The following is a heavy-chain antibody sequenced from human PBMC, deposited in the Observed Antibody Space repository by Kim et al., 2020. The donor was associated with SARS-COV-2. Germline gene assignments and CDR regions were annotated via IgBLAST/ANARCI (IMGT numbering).Heavy chain of an antibody. J-gene: IGHJ1*01. D-gene: IGHD2-2*01. CDR3: ARGYCSSTSCRPLFQH. Sequence: SETLSLTCTVSGGSISSGGYYWSWIRQHPGKGLEWIGYIYYSGSTYYNPSLKSRVTISVDTSKNQFSLKLSSVTAADTAVYYCARGYCSSTSCRPLFQHWGQGTLVTVSS. V-gene: IGHV4-31*03. CDR1: GGSISSGGYY. CDR2: IYYSGST.